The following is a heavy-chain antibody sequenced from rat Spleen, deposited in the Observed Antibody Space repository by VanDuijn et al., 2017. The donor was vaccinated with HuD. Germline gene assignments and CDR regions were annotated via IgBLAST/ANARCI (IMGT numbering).Heavy chain of an antibody. J-gene: IGHJ2*01. D-gene: IGHD1-4*01. V-gene: IGHV5-17*01. CDR1: GFTFSDYA. CDR3: ARYTYPGSPLDY. CDR2: ITFDGTWT. Sequence: EVQLVESGGGLVQPGRSLKFSCAASGFTFSDYAMAWVRQAPKKGLEWVATITFDGTWTYYRDSVKVQFTISRDNAKNTQYLQMDSLRSEDTATYYCARYTYPGSPLDYWGQGVMVTVSS.